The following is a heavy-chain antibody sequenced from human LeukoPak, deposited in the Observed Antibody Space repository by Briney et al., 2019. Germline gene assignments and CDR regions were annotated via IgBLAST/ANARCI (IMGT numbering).Heavy chain of an antibody. Sequence: SETLSLTCTVSGGSISGYYWSWIRQPPGKGLEWIGYIYYSGSTNYNPSLKSRVTISVDTSKNQFSLKLSSVTAADTAVYYCARVGSRYYDSSGYYSNWSDPWGQGTNVTVSS. CDR2: IYYSGST. V-gene: IGHV4-59*01. CDR3: ARVGSRYYDSSGYYSNWSDP. D-gene: IGHD3-22*01. CDR1: GGSISGYY. J-gene: IGHJ5*02.